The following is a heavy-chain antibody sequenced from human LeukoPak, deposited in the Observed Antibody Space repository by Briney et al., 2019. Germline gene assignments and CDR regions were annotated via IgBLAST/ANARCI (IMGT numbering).Heavy chain of an antibody. CDR3: AKHRYCIGGSCYSEYFLL. V-gene: IGHV5-51*01. CDR1: GYSFTSYW. D-gene: IGHD2-15*01. J-gene: IGHJ1*01. Sequence: GESLKISCKGSGYSFTSYWIGWVRQMPGKGLEWMGIIYPGDSDTRYSPSFQGQVTISADKSISTAYLQWSSLKASDTGMYSCAKHRYCIGGSCYSEYFLLWGQGTLVTVSS. CDR2: IYPGDSDT.